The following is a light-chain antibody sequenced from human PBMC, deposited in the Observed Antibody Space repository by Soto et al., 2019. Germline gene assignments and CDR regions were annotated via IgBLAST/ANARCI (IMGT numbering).Light chain of an antibody. V-gene: IGLV1-40*01. CDR1: SSNIGAGYD. CDR2: GNN. CDR3: QSYASSLGANFV. Sequence: QSVLTQPPSVSGAPGQRVTISCTGSSSNIGAGYDVHWYQQLPGTAPKLLIYGNNNRPSGVPDRFSGSKSGTSASLAIAGLRAEDEADYYCQSYASSLGANFVFGTRTKVTVL. J-gene: IGLJ1*01.